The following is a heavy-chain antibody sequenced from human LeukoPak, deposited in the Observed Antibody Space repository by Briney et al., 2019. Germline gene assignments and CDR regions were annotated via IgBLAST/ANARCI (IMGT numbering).Heavy chain of an antibody. V-gene: IGHV4-59*02. CDR1: GGSVSDYY. D-gene: IGHD2-2*01. CDR2: IYHTGST. J-gene: IGHJ4*02. Sequence: SETLSLTCTISGGSVSDYYWSWIRQSPGKGLEWIGYIYHTGSTSYSPSLKSRVTMSIDTSKNQFSLKLSSVTAADTAVYYCARDAGYCSSTSCLGVHDYWGQGTLVTVSS. CDR3: ARDAGYCSSTSCLGVHDY.